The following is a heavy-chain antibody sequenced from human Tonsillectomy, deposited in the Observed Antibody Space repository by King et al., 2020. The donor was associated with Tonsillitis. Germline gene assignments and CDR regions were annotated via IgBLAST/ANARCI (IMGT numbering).Heavy chain of an antibody. CDR1: GFTFSSYT. J-gene: IGHJ6*02. CDR2: ISYDGGNK. V-gene: IGHV3-30-3*01. CDR3: ARAHYYDSSGYFDYYYYYGMDV. D-gene: IGHD3-22*01. Sequence: VQLVESGGGVVQPGRSLRLSCAASGFTFSSYTMHCVRQAPGKGLEWVAVISYDGGNKYYADSVKGRFTISRDNSKNTLYLQMNSLRAEDTAVYYCARAHYYDSSGYFDYYYYYGMDVWGQGTTVTVSS.